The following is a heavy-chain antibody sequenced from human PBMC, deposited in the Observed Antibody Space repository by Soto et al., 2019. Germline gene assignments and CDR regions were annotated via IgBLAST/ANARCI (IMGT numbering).Heavy chain of an antibody. CDR2: ISYDGSNK. J-gene: IGHJ6*02. Sequence: GGSLRLSCAASGFTFSSYAMHWVRQAPGKGLEWVAVISYDGSNKYYADSVKGRFTISRDNSKNTLYLQMNSLRAEDTAVYYCARIQMIVRALIPLYYYGMDVWGQGTTVTVSS. D-gene: IGHD3-22*01. CDR1: GFTFSSYA. V-gene: IGHV3-30-3*01. CDR3: ARIQMIVRALIPLYYYGMDV.